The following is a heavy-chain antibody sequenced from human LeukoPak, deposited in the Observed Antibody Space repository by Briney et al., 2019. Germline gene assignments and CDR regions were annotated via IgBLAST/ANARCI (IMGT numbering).Heavy chain of an antibody. Sequence: PGGSLRLSCAASGFTVSSNCMSWVRQAPGKGLEWVSLIYSGGSTYYADSVKGRFTISRDNSKNTLYLQMNSLRAEDTAVYYCARGGDSRGSIRSAFDIWGQGTMVTVSS. CDR2: IYSGGST. CDR1: GFTVSSNC. J-gene: IGHJ3*02. CDR3: ARGGDSRGSIRSAFDI. D-gene: IGHD3-22*01. V-gene: IGHV3-53*01.